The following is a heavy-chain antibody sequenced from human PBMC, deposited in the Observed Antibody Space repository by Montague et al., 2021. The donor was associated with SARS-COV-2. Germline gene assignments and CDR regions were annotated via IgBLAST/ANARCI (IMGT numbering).Heavy chain of an antibody. CDR2: IDWXXXK. D-gene: IGHD3-9*01. CDR3: ARTHYDILAGYYSASDC. CDR1: GFSLSTSGMC. Sequence: PALVKPTQTLTLTCTFSGFSLSTSGMCVSWIRQPPGKALEWLAHIDWXXXKYYSTSLKTRLTISKDTSKIQVVLTMTNMDPVDTATYYCARTHYDILAGYYSASDCWGKGTLVTVSS. V-gene: IGHV2-70*01. J-gene: IGHJ4*02.